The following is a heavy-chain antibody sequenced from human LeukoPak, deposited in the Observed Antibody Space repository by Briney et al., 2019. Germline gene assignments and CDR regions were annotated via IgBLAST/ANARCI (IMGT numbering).Heavy chain of an antibody. Sequence: ASVKVSCKASGYTFTSYGISWVRQAPGQGLEWMGWINPNSGGTNYAQKFQGRVSMTRDTSISTAYLELSRLTSDDTAVYYCASSIVVVPAARFRFDPWGQGTLVTVSS. D-gene: IGHD2-2*01. J-gene: IGHJ5*02. CDR1: GYTFTSYG. CDR2: INPNSGGT. CDR3: ASSIVVVPAARFRFDP. V-gene: IGHV1-2*02.